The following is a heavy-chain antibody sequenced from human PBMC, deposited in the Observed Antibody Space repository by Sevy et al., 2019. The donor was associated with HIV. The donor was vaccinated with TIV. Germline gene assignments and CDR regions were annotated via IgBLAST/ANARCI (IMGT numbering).Heavy chain of an antibody. CDR3: ARDDLGAGGGSNWFET. J-gene: IGHJ5*02. D-gene: IGHD3-16*01. CDR1: SASLSAYY. CDR2: DSTTGST. Sequence: SETLSLTCTVSSASLSAYYWSWIRQPAGKGLEWIGRDSTTGSTNYNPSLKSRVSMSLDTSKNHFSLNLRSVTAADTAIYYCARDDLGAGGGSNWFETWGQGVLVTVSS. V-gene: IGHV4-4*07.